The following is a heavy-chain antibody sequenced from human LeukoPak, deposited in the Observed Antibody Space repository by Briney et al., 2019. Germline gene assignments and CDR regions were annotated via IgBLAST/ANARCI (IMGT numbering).Heavy chain of an antibody. V-gene: IGHV4-34*01. D-gene: IGHD5-12*01. Sequence: SETLSLTCAVYGGSFSGYYWSWIRQPPGKGLEWIGEINHSGSTNYNPSLKSRVTISVDTSKNQFSLKLSSVTAADTAVYYCVRGIMVATLAFDYWGQGTLVTVSS. CDR2: INHSGST. J-gene: IGHJ4*02. CDR3: VRGIMVATLAFDY. CDR1: GGSFSGYY.